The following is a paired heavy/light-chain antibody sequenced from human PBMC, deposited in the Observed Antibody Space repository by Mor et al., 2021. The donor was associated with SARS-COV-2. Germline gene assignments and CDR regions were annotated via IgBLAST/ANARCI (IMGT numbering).Light chain of an antibody. J-gene: IGLJ1*01. CDR2: EGS. CDR1: SSDVGSYNL. CDR3: CSYAGSSSV. V-gene: IGLV2-23*03. Sequence: QSALTQPASVSGSPGQSITISCTGTSSDVGSYNLVSWYQQHPGKAPKLMIYEGSKRPSGVSNRFSGSKSGNTASLTISGLQAEDEADYYCCSYAGSSSVFGTGTKVTVL.
Heavy chain of an antibody. CDR1: GYTFTSYG. Sequence: QVQLVQSGAEVKKPGASVKVSCKASGYTFTSYGISWVRQAPGQGLEWMGWISAYNGNTNYAQKLQGRVTMTTDTSTSTAYMELRSLRSDDTAVYYCARGVGAGYHPPPTPYYFDYWGQGTLVTVSS. D-gene: IGHD3-9*01. CDR3: ARGVGAGYHPPPTPYYFDY. CDR2: ISAYNGNT. V-gene: IGHV1-18*04. J-gene: IGHJ4*02.